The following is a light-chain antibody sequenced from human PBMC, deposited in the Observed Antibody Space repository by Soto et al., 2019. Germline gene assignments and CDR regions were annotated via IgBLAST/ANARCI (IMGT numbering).Light chain of an antibody. CDR1: QSISNY. Sequence: DIQVTQSPSTLSASVGDRVTITCRASQSISNYFAWYQQKPGKAPKLLIYDASTLESGVPSRFSGSGSGTEVTLTISSLQPDDSATYYCQQYFSYFTFGPGTKVDF. V-gene: IGKV1-5*01. CDR3: QQYFSYFT. CDR2: DAS. J-gene: IGKJ3*01.